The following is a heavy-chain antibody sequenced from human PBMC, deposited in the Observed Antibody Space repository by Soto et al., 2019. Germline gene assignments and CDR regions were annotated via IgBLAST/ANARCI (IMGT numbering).Heavy chain of an antibody. V-gene: IGHV1-69*12. CDR1: GGTFSSYA. J-gene: IGHJ6*02. CDR2: IIPIFGTA. Sequence: QVQLVQTGAEVKKPGSSVKVSCKASGGTFSSYAISWVRQAPGQGLEWMGGIIPIFGTANYAQKFLGGVTITADESPSTAHLELSSPRSEGTAVDYGSNRKPWGYYYGLDVWGQGTTVTGSS. D-gene: IGHD7-27*01. CDR3: SNRKPWGYYYGLDV.